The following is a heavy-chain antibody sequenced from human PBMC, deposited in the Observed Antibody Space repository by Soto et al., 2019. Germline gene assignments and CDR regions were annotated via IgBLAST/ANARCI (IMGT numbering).Heavy chain of an antibody. Sequence: PSETLSLTCIVSGASISSTSHYWAWIRQPPGKGLEWIGSIYYTGSTYYNPSLESRVTISVDTSKNHFSLKVTSVTAADTAVFYCARATYYDSSGYQFPQRLDPWGQGTLVTVSS. CDR2: IYYTGST. J-gene: IGHJ5*02. D-gene: IGHD3-22*01. V-gene: IGHV4-39*02. CDR1: GASISSTSHY. CDR3: ARATYYDSSGYQFPQRLDP.